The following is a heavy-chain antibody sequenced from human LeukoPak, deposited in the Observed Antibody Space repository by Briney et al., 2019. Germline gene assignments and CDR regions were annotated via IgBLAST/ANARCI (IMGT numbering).Heavy chain of an antibody. J-gene: IGHJ3*02. D-gene: IGHD3-22*01. CDR2: IRNKAKSYAT. CDR3: THYYDSSGYYGAFDI. V-gene: IGHV3-73*01. CDR1: GFTFSTSA. Sequence: GGSLRLSCAASGFTFSTSAMHWVRQASGKGLEWVGRIRNKAKSYATAYAESVKGRFTISRDDSKNTAYLQMNSLKTEDTAVYYCTHYYDSSGYYGAFDIWGQGTMVTVSS.